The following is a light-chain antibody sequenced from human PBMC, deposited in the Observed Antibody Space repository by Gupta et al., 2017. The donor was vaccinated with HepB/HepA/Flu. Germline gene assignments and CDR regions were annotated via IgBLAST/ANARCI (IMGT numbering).Light chain of an antibody. J-gene: IGKJ5*01. CDR3: QQRSNWPPFIT. Sequence: EIVLTQSPATLSLSPGERATLSCRASQSVSSYLAWYQQKPGQAPRLLIYDASNRATGIPARFSGSGAGTDFTLTISSREPEDLAVYYCQQRSNWPPFITFGQGTRLEIK. CDR1: QSVSSY. V-gene: IGKV3-11*01. CDR2: DAS.